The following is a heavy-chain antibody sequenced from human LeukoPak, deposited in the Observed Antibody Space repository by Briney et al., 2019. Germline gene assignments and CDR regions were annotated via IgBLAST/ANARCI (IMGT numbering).Heavy chain of an antibody. Sequence: GGSLRLSCAASGFSVSGNYMSWVRQAPGKGLEWVANIKQDGSEKFYVDSVKGRFTISRDNAKNSLYLQMNSLRAEDTAVYYCAREGIVVVTDPYWYFDLWGRGTLVTVSS. D-gene: IGHD2-21*02. CDR3: AREGIVVVTDPYWYFDL. CDR2: IKQDGSEK. CDR1: GFSVSGNY. V-gene: IGHV3-7*05. J-gene: IGHJ2*01.